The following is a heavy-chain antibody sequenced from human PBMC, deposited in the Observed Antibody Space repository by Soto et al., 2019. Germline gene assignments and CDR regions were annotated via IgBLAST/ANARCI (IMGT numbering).Heavy chain of an antibody. V-gene: IGHV3-74*01. Sequence: RGSLRLCCPASGFTFSSYWRHWFRQTPGKGLVWVSRIDIAGSTTTYADSVKGRFTISRDNAKNTLYLQMNSLRAEDTAVYYCARDQTVAGPTTFDYCGQGTLVTVSS. D-gene: IGHD6-19*01. CDR2: IDIAGSTT. CDR3: ARDQTVAGPTTFDY. J-gene: IGHJ4*02. CDR1: GFTFSSYW.